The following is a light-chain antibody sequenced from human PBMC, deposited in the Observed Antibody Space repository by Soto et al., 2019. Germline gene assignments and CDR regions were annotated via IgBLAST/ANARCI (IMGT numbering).Light chain of an antibody. J-gene: IGLJ1*01. CDR3: CSYAGRYTFV. Sequence: QSALTQPPSASGSPGQSVAISCTGTSSDVGGYNYVSWYQQHPGKVPKLMIHDVTKRPSGVPDRFSASKSGNTASLTISGLQAEDEADYYCCSYAGRYTFVFGSGTKLTVL. CDR2: DVT. CDR1: SSDVGGYNY. V-gene: IGLV2-11*01.